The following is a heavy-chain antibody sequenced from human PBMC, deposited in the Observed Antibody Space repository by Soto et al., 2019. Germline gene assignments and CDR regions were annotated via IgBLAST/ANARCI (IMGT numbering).Heavy chain of an antibody. Sequence: GGSLRLSCAASGFTFSNAWMSWVRQAPGKGLEWVGRIKSKTDGGTTDYAAPVKGRFTISRDDSKNTLYLQMNSLKTEDTAFFYCTTATVTTDHDAFDIWAKGTRVTVS. CDR1: GFTFSNAW. J-gene: IGHJ3*02. CDR2: IKSKTDGGTT. V-gene: IGHV3-15*01. D-gene: IGHD4-17*01. CDR3: TTATVTTDHDAFDI.